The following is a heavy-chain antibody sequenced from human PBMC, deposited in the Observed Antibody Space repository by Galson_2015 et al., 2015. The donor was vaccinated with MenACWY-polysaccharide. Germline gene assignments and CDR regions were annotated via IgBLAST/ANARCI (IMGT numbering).Heavy chain of an antibody. CDR2: ISYDGSNK. Sequence: SLRLSCAGSGFTFNTFAMNWVRQAPGKGLEWVALISYDGSNKYHADSVKGRFTISRSNSKNTVYLQMDSLRPEDTAVYYCARGVRSFARSDYWGQGAQVTVSS. J-gene: IGHJ4*02. CDR3: ARGVRSFARSDY. V-gene: IGHV3-30*04. D-gene: IGHD1-26*01. CDR1: GFTFNTFA.